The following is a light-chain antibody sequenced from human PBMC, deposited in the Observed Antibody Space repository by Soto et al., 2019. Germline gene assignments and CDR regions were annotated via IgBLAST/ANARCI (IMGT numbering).Light chain of an antibody. CDR3: QQANSLPPLT. J-gene: IGKJ4*01. CDR2: AAS. Sequence: ILVTQSPSSVSASVGDRVTITCRASQPISNWLAWYQQKPGKAPKPLIYAASSLQSGVPSRFSGSGSGTHFTLTISSLQPDDFAAYYCQQANSLPPLTFGGGTTMEIK. V-gene: IGKV1-12*01. CDR1: QPISNW.